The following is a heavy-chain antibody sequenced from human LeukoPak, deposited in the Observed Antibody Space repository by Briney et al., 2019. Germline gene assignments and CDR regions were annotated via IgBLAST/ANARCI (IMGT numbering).Heavy chain of an antibody. CDR1: GFTFSSYE. CDR2: ISSSGSTI. D-gene: IGHD2-2*01. V-gene: IGHV3-48*03. CDR3: ARHAPVDPPARAFDY. J-gene: IGHJ4*02. Sequence: PGGSLRLSCAASGFTFSSYEMNWVRQAPGKGLEWVSYISSSGSTIYYADSVKGRFTISRDNAKNSLYLQMNSLRAEDTAVFYCARHAPVDPPARAFDYWGQGTLVTVSS.